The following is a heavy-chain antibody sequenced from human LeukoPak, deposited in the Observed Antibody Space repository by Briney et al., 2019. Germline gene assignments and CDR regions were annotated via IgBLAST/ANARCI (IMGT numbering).Heavy chain of an antibody. J-gene: IGHJ4*02. V-gene: IGHV4-59*08. Sequence: SETLSLTCTVSGGSISTYYWSWIRQPPGKGLEWIGYIHYSGTTNYNPSLKNRVTISLDTSKNQFSLTLSSVTAADTAVYYCARMGGYSGYATHWGQGTLVTVSS. CDR3: ARMGGYSGYATH. CDR2: IHYSGTT. CDR1: GGSISTYY. D-gene: IGHD5-12*01.